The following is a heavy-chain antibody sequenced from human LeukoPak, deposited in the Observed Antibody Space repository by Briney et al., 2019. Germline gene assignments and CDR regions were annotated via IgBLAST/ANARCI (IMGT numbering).Heavy chain of an antibody. V-gene: IGHV4-34*01. CDR1: GGTFSVYC. CDR3: ASTFGELPNWFGP. Sequence: SETLSLTCAAYGGTFSVYCWSWIRQPPGKGLEWIGEINHSGSTNYNPSLKSRVTISVDTSKNQFSLKLSTVTAAETAVYDCASTFGELPNWFGPWGQRTLVTVSS. D-gene: IGHD3-10*01. J-gene: IGHJ5*02. CDR2: INHSGST.